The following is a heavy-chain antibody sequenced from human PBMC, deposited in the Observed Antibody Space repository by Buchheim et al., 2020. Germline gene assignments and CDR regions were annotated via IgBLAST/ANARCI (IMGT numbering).Heavy chain of an antibody. CDR2: IWYDGSNK. CDR3: ARSLRGYSGYDRPLDY. Sequence: QVQLVESGGGVVQPGRSLRLSCAASGFTFSSYGMHWVRQAPGKGLEWVAVIWYDGSNKYYADSVKGRFTISRENSKNTLYLQMNSLRAEDTAVYYCARSLRGYSGYDRPLDYWGQGTL. D-gene: IGHD5-12*01. V-gene: IGHV3-33*01. J-gene: IGHJ4*02. CDR1: GFTFSSYG.